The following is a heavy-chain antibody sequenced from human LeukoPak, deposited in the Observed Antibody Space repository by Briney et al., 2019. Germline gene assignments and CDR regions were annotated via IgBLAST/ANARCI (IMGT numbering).Heavy chain of an antibody. CDR1: GFTMDVYV. V-gene: IGHV3-30*01. Sequence: GGSLRLSCAASGFTMDVYVMHWVRQAPGKGLEWLASTSYDGSKKYHADSVTGRFTISKDNSKNTVFLQLESLRPEDTALYFCAGRYSFGAGGVADVWGQGTTATVSS. CDR3: AGRYSFGAGGVADV. CDR2: TSYDGSKK. J-gene: IGHJ6*02. D-gene: IGHD5-12*01.